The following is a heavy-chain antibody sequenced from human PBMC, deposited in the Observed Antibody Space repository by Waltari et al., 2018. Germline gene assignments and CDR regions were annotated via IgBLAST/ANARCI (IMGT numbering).Heavy chain of an antibody. CDR1: GLTFDDYS. V-gene: IGHV3-9*01. Sequence: EVQLVESGGGLVLPGRCLRLSCAASGLTFDDYSTHRVRQAPGKGLEWVSGISWNSGSIGYADSVKGRFTISRDNAKNSLYLQMNSLRAEDTALYYCAKDMTAIDAFDIWGQGTMVTVSS. CDR3: AKDMTAIDAFDI. J-gene: IGHJ3*02. CDR2: ISWNSGSI.